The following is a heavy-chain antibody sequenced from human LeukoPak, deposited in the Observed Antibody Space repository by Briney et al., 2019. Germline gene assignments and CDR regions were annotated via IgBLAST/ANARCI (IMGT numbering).Heavy chain of an antibody. CDR1: GGSISSYY. V-gene: IGHV4-4*07. Sequence: SETLSLTCTVSGGSISSYYWSWIRQPPGKGLEWIGRIYTSGSTNYNPSLKSRVTMSVGTSKNQFSLKLSSVTAADTAVYYCARGADFWSGYYVGMDVWGQGTTVTVSS. D-gene: IGHD3-3*01. CDR2: IYTSGST. CDR3: ARGADFWSGYYVGMDV. J-gene: IGHJ6*02.